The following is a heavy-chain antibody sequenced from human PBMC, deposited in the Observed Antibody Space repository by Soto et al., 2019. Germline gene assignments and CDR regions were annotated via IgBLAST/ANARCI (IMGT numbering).Heavy chain of an antibody. CDR3: ARLSYSSSHQDYYYGMDV. CDR2: IIPIFGTA. V-gene: IGHV1-69*13. CDR1: GGTFSSYA. J-gene: IGHJ6*02. Sequence: SVKVSCKASGGTFSSYAISWVRRAPGQGLEWMGGIIPIFGTANYAQKFQGRVTITADESTSTAYMELSSLRSEDTAVYYCARLSYSSSHQDYYYGMDVWGQGTTVTVSS. D-gene: IGHD6-6*01.